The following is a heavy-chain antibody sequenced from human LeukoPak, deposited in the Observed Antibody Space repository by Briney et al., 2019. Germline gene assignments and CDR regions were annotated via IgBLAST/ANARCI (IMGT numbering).Heavy chain of an antibody. Sequence: SETLSLTCTVYGGSISNYYWIWMRQPPGKGLEWIGSLYNSGSTNYNPSLKSRLTISLDMSKNQVSLKLSSVTAADTAVYYCARGVTSPLDALDIWGQGTTVTVSS. CDR2: LYNSGST. D-gene: IGHD1-26*01. V-gene: IGHV4-59*01. J-gene: IGHJ3*02. CDR1: GGSISNYY. CDR3: ARGVTSPLDALDI.